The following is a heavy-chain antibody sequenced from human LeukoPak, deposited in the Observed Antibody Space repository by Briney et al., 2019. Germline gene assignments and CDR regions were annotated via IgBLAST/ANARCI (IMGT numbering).Heavy chain of an antibody. Sequence: SETLSLTCTVSGGSITNYYWSWIRQPPGKGLEWIGYIYYSGTTNYNPSLKSRVTISVDTSENQFSLKVNSVTAADTAVYYCVRSRSGTYGWFDPWGQGTLATVSS. D-gene: IGHD4-17*01. V-gene: IGHV4-59*01. CDR3: VRSRSGTYGWFDP. CDR2: IYYSGTT. CDR1: GGSITNYY. J-gene: IGHJ5*02.